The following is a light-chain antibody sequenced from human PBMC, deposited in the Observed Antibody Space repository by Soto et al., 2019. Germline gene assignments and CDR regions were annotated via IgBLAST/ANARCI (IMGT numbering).Light chain of an antibody. J-gene: IGKJ4*01. CDR2: AAF. V-gene: IGKV1D-12*01. CDR1: QDISSW. CDR3: QQTNSFPLT. Sequence: DIQMTQSPSAVSASVGDRVTITCRASQDISSWLAWYQQKPGEAPKVLIYAAFSLESGVPSRFSCSGSGTDFTLTISSLQPEDFATYYCQQTNSFPLTFGGGTKVEIK.